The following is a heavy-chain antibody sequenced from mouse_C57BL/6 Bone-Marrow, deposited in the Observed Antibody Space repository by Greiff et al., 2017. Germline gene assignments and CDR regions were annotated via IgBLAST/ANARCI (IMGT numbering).Heavy chain of an antibody. CDR3: AIYYRNYGAY. V-gene: IGHV1-18*01. Sequence: EVQLQQSGPELVKPGASVKIPCKASGYTFTDYNMDWVKQSHGKSLEWIGDINPNNGGTIYNQKFKGKATLTVDKSSSTAYMELRSLTSADTAVYYCAIYYRNYGAYWGQGTLVTVSA. D-gene: IGHD2-1*01. CDR1: GYTFTDYN. J-gene: IGHJ3*01. CDR2: INPNNGGT.